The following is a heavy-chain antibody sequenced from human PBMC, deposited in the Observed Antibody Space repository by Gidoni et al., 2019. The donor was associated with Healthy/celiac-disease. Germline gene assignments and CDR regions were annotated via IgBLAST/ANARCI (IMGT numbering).Heavy chain of an antibody. Sequence: QLQLQESGPGLVKPSETLSLTCTVAGGSISSSSYYWGWIRQPPGKGLEWIGSIYYSGSTYYNPSLKSRVTISVDTSKNQFSLKLSSVTAADTAVYYCAARYYYDSSGYYYHYWGQGTLVTVSS. J-gene: IGHJ4*02. D-gene: IGHD3-22*01. V-gene: IGHV4-39*01. CDR3: AARYYYDSSGYYYHY. CDR1: GGSISSSSYY. CDR2: IYYSGST.